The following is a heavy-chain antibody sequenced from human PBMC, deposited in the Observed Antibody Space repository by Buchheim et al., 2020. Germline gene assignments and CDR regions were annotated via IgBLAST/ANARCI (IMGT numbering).Heavy chain of an antibody. Sequence: QVQLQESGPGLVKPSQTLSLTCTVSGGSISSGGYYWSWIRQPPGKGLEWIGYIYYSGSTYYNPSLKSRVTISVDTSKNQFSLMLSCVATAAAAVDYYSREDRSWSSYRCVCFDPWGQGTL. CDR3: SREDRSWSSYRCVCFDP. CDR1: GGSISSGGYY. J-gene: IGHJ5*02. CDR2: IYYSGST. D-gene: IGHD3-16*02. V-gene: IGHV4-30-4*08.